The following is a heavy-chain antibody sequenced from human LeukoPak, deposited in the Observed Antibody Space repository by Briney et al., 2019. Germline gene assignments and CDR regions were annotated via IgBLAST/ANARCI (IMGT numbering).Heavy chain of an antibody. D-gene: IGHD5-12*01. CDR1: GYAFTGYY. CDR3: ARVVAYYYGMDV. CDR2: INPNSGGT. V-gene: IGHV1-2*02. J-gene: IGHJ6*02. Sequence: GASVTVSFKASGYAFTGYYIHWVRQAPGQGLEWMGWINPNSGGTNYAQKFQGRVTMTRDTSISTAYMELSRLRSDDTAVYYCARVVAYYYGMDVWGQGTTVTVSS.